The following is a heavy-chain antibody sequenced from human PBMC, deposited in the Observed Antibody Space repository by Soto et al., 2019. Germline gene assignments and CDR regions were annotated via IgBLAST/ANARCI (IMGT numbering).Heavy chain of an antibody. D-gene: IGHD6-13*01. J-gene: IGHJ4*02. Sequence: LSLTCAVYGGSFIGYYWSWIRQPPGKGLEWIGEINHSGSTNYNPSLKSRVTISVDTSKNQFSLKLSSVTAADTAVYYCARGRPREQQLVRAFDYWGQGTLVTVSS. CDR1: GGSFIGYY. CDR2: INHSGST. CDR3: ARGRPREQQLVRAFDY. V-gene: IGHV4-34*01.